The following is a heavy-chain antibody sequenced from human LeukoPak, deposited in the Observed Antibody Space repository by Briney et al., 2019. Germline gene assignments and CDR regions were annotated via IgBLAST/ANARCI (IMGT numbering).Heavy chain of an antibody. CDR3: ARDRGVSVLYYYYYMDV. J-gene: IGHJ6*03. CDR2: IYTSGST. Sequence: SETLSLTCTVSGGSISSYYWSWIRQPAGKGLEWIGRIYTSGSTNYNPSLKSRVTISVDKSKNQFSLKLSSVTAVDTAVYYCARDRGVSVLYYYYYMDVWGKGTTVTVSS. V-gene: IGHV4-4*07. D-gene: IGHD3-10*01. CDR1: GGSISSYY.